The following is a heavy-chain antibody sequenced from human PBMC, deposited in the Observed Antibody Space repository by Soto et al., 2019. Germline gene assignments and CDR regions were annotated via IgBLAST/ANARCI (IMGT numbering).Heavy chain of an antibody. CDR1: AGSLSNYY. CDR3: ARGGRGSGLYFLYYFDL. Sequence: QVQLQESGPGLVKPSETLSLTCSVSAGSLSNYYWTWIRQSPGMGLEWIGEIYHTGSTKYNPSLKSRVAISVDMSKNQFSLTLSSVTPADTAVYYCARGGRGSGLYFLYYFDLWGQGTLIPVSS. CDR2: IYHTGST. J-gene: IGHJ4*02. D-gene: IGHD6-19*01. V-gene: IGHV4-59*01.